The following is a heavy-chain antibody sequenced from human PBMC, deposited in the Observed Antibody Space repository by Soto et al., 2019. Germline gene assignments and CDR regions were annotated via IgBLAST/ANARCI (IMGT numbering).Heavy chain of an antibody. V-gene: IGHV1-69*01. D-gene: IGHD4-4*01. J-gene: IGHJ4*02. CDR1: GGTFSSYA. CDR3: ARGRDGAVSNSRPFDY. Sequence: QVQLVQSGAEVKKPGSSVKVSCKASGGTFSSYAISWVRQAPGQGLEWMGGIIAIFGTANYAQKFQGRVMITADESPSTAYMELSSLRSEDTAVHYCARGRDGAVSNSRPFDYWGQGTLVTVSS. CDR2: IIAIFGTA.